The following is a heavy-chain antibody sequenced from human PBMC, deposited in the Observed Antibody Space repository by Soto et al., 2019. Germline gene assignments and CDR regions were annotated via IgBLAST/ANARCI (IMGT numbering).Heavy chain of an antibody. Sequence: PGGSLRLSCAASGFSVSSNYMSWVRQAPGKGLEWVSVIYSGGSTHYADSVEGRFTISRDIPKNTLYLQMNSLRAEDTAVYYCARDPGSIAVAGTIWGQGTLVTVSS. CDR2: IYSGGST. CDR3: ARDPGSIAVAGTI. D-gene: IGHD6-19*01. J-gene: IGHJ4*02. V-gene: IGHV3-53*01. CDR1: GFSVSSNY.